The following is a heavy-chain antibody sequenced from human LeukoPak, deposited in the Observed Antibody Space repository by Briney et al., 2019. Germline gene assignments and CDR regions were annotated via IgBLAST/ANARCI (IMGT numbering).Heavy chain of an antibody. Sequence: PGGSLRLSCAASGFTFSSYGMSWVRQAPGKGLEWVALIYSGGSTYYADSVKGRFTISRDNSKNTLYLQMNSLRAEDTAVYYCARAGREQWLENWFDPWGQGTLVTVSS. V-gene: IGHV3-53*01. CDR3: ARAGREQWLENWFDP. CDR2: IYSGGST. CDR1: GFTFSSYG. J-gene: IGHJ5*02. D-gene: IGHD6-19*01.